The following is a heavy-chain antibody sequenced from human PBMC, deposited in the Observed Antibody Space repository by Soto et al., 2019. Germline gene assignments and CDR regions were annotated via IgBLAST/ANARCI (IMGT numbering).Heavy chain of an antibody. CDR3: AREACSSTSCYVYFDY. V-gene: IGHV1-3*01. CDR1: GYTFTSYA. D-gene: IGHD2-2*01. J-gene: IGHJ4*02. CDR2: INAGNGNT. Sequence: QVQLVQSGAEVKKPGASVKVSCKASGYTFTSYAMHWVHQAPGQRLEWMGWINAGNGNTKYSQKFQGRVTITRDTSASTAYMELSSLRSEDTAVYYCAREACSSTSCYVYFDYWGQGTLVTVSS.